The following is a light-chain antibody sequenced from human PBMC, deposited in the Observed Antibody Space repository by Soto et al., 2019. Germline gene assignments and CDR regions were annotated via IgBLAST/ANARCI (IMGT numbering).Light chain of an antibody. CDR2: DNR. Sequence: SYELTQAPSVSVAPGQTATISCGGNNNGTKSVHWYQQRPGQAPVVVVYDNRDRPSGIPDRFSGSNSGNTATLTINRVEPGDEAAYYCQVWDSSAVVFGGGTKLTVL. CDR1: NNGTKS. V-gene: IGLV3-21*02. J-gene: IGLJ2*01. CDR3: QVWDSSAVV.